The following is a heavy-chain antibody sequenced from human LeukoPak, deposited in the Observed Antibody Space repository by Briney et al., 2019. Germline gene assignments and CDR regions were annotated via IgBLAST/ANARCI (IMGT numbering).Heavy chain of an antibody. CDR1: GYTFTGYY. CDR3: ARGCSSTTCYTSGFDY. J-gene: IGHJ4*02. D-gene: IGHD2-2*02. V-gene: IGHV1-2*02. CDR2: ISPNSGGT. Sequence: WASVKVSCKASGYTFTGYYIHWVRQAPGQGLKWLGWISPNSGGTNYAQKFQGRVTMTRDTSISTAYMELSSLRSDDTAVYYCARGCSSTTCYTSGFDYWGQGTLVTVSS.